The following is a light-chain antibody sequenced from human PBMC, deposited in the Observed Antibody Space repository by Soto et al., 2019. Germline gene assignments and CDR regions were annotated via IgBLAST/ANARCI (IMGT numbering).Light chain of an antibody. Sequence: DIQMTQSPSSLSASVCDRVTITCRTSQSISNYLNWYQKKPGKAPKLLIYAAYSLQSAVPSRFSGSGSGTDFTLTISRLQPEDFATYYCQQTYRMPLKLTFGGGTKVAIK. V-gene: IGKV1-39*01. CDR3: QQTYRMPLKLT. CDR2: AAY. J-gene: IGKJ4*01. CDR1: QSISNY.